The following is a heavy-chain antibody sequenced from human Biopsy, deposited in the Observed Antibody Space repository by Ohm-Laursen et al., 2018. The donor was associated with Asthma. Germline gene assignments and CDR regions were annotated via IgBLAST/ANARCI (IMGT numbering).Heavy chain of an antibody. D-gene: IGHD6-19*01. CDR3: ARCQVGYSSGWSLLLKKIYYSGMDV. Sequence: SSVKVSCKAPGGTFSNFAISWVRQAPGQGLEWLGGIMTVFGTTSYAQKFQGRVTITADESTSTAYMEVTSLRSEDTAIYYCARCQVGYSSGWSLLLKKIYYSGMDVWGQGTAVTVSS. CDR1: GGTFSNFA. CDR2: IMTVFGTT. J-gene: IGHJ6*02. V-gene: IGHV1-69*01.